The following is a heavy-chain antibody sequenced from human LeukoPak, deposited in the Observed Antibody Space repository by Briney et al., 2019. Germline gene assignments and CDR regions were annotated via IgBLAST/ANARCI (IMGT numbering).Heavy chain of an antibody. D-gene: IGHD1-1*01. CDR3: ARVKGGGTRRNYWYFDL. V-gene: IGHV3-7*03. CDR2: IKQDGSEK. J-gene: IGHJ2*01. CDR1: GFTFSSYW. Sequence: GGSLRLSCAASGFTFSSYWMSWVRQAPGKGLEWVANIKQDGSEKYYVDSVKGRFTISRDNAKNSLYLQMNSLRAEDTAVYYCARVKGGGTRRNYWYFDLWGRGTLVTVSS.